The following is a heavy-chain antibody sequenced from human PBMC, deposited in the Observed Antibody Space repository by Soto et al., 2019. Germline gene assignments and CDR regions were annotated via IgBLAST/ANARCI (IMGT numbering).Heavy chain of an antibody. CDR2: IYYSGST. Sequence: SETLSLTCTVSGGSISSSSYYWGWIRQPPGKGLEWIGSIYYSGSTYYNPSLKSRVTISVDTSKNQFSLKLSSVTAADTAVYYCASFYRLLGGFMRWANSWPLNFAYWGQGTLVTVSS. V-gene: IGHV4-39*01. CDR3: ASFYRLLGGFMRWANSWPLNFAY. D-gene: IGHD6-13*01. CDR1: GGSISSSSYY. J-gene: IGHJ4*02.